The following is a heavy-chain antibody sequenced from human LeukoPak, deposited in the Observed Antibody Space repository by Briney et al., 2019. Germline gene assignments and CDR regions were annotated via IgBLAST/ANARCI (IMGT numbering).Heavy chain of an antibody. Sequence: SETLSLTCTVSGDSISSYYWSWIRQPPGKGLEWIAYILFSGSTNYSPSLKSRVTISVDTSKNQFSLKVSSVTAADTAVYYCARAPYYYYMDMWGKGTTVTVSS. CDR1: GDSISSYY. V-gene: IGHV4-59*01. CDR3: ARAPYYYYMDM. CDR2: ILFSGST. J-gene: IGHJ6*03.